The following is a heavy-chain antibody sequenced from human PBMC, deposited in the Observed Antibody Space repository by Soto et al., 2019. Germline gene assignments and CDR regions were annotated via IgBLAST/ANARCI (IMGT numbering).Heavy chain of an antibody. CDR3: ARCVGAVAGPTTYDAFDI. J-gene: IGHJ3*02. D-gene: IGHD6-19*01. CDR1: GGTFSRYA. V-gene: IGHV1-69*13. Sequence: SVKVSCKASGGTFSRYAISWVRQAPGQGLEWMGGIIPIFGTANYAQKFQGRVTITADESTSTAYMELSSLRSEDTAVYYCARCVGAVAGPTTYDAFDIWGQGTMVTVSS. CDR2: IIPIFGTA.